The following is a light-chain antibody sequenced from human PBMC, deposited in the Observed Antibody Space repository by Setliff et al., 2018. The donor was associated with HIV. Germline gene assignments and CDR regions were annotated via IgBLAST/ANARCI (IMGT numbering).Light chain of an antibody. CDR2: EVN. V-gene: IGLV2-14*01. CDR1: SSDVGDFDS. Sequence: QSVLTQPASLSGSPGQSITISCTATSSDVGDFDSVAWYQQHPGRAPKLMIYEVNNRPSGVSNRFSGSKSGNTASLTISGLQADDEADYYCSSYTTTSTLRVFGAGTKVTVL. J-gene: IGLJ1*01. CDR3: SSYTTTSTLRV.